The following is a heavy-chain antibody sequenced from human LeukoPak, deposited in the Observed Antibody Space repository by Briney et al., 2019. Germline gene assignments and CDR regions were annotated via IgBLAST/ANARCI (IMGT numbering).Heavy chain of an antibody. CDR3: ARSGGGSYSHSYYYMDV. Sequence: SVKVSYKASGGTFSSYAISWVRQAPGQGLEWMGGIIPIFGTANYAQKFQGRVTITADESTSTAYMELSSLRSEDTAVYYCARSGGGSYSHSYYYMDVWGKGTTVTVSS. V-gene: IGHV1-69*13. J-gene: IGHJ6*03. CDR2: IIPIFGTA. CDR1: GGTFSSYA. D-gene: IGHD1-26*01.